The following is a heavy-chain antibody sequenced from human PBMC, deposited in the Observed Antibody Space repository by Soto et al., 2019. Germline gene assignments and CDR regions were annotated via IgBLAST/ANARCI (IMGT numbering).Heavy chain of an antibody. V-gene: IGHV3-66*01. CDR2: IYSGGST. CDR1: GFTVSSNY. D-gene: IGHD6-19*01. Sequence: GGSLRLSCAASGFTVSSNYMSWVRQAPGKGLEWVSVIYSGGSTYYADSVKGRFTISRDNSKNTLYLQMNSLRAEDTAVYYCARYSSGWLNLDYWGQGTLVTVSS. J-gene: IGHJ4*02. CDR3: ARYSSGWLNLDY.